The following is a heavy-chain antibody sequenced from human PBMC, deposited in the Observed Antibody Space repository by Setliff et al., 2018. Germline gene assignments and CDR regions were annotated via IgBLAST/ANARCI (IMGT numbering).Heavy chain of an antibody. CDR2: INQDGSEK. V-gene: IGHV3-7*01. D-gene: IGHD2-21*01. J-gene: IGHJ6*04. CDR3: ARGVFPDV. CDR1: GFAFNRHG. Sequence: PGGSLRLSCAASGFAFNRHGMNWVRQVPGKGLEWVANINQDGSEKYFVGSVKGRFTISRDNAKSSLYLQMNSLRAEDTAVYYCARGVFPDVWGKGTTVTVSS.